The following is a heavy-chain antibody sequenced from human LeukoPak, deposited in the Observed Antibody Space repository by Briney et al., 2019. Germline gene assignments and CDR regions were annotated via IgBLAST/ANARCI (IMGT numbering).Heavy chain of an antibody. CDR3: ARSPPFCGGDCYVDY. D-gene: IGHD2-21*02. CDR2: IYTSGST. J-gene: IGHJ4*02. CDR1: GGSISSYY. Sequence: SETLSLTCTVSGGSISSYYWSWIRQPAGKGLEWIGCIYTSGSTSYNPSLTSRVTLSVDTSKNQFSLKLNSVTAADTAVYYCARSPPFCGGDCYVDYWGQGTQVTVSS. V-gene: IGHV4-4*07.